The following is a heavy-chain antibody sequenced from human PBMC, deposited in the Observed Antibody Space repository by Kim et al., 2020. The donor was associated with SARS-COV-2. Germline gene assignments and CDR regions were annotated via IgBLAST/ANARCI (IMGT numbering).Heavy chain of an antibody. CDR3: ARNGAYYFDY. CDR2: GRT. D-gene: IGHD3-16*01. J-gene: IGHJ4*02. V-gene: IGHV4-34*01. Sequence: GRTNYSPSLRGRVTISIDTSKNQLSLKLSSLTAADTAVYYCARNGAYYFDYWGQGSLVTVSS.